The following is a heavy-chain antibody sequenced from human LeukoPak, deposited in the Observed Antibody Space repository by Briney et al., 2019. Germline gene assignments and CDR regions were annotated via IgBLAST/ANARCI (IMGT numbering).Heavy chain of an antibody. J-gene: IGHJ3*02. CDR1: GFGVSDSF. V-gene: IGHV3-53*01. CDR2: IFAGGGA. CDR3: AKGRDGYDAFDI. Sequence: GGSLRLSCAVSGFGVSDSFMSWVRQAPGKGLEWVSVIFAGGGAFYADSVKGRFTVFRDNSKNTLYLQMNSLRAEDTAVYYCAKGRDGYDAFDIWGQGTMVTVSS. D-gene: IGHD5-24*01.